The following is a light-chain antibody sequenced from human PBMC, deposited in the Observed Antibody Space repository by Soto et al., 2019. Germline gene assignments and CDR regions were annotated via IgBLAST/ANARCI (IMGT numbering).Light chain of an antibody. CDR1: RGISRS. V-gene: IGKV1-5*01. J-gene: IGKJ1*01. Sequence: DIQLTQSPSTLSASIGDRVTITCRASRGISRSLAWYQQKPGKAPNLLIYDASTLESGIPSRFSGGGSGAAFTLTISSLQPDDFATYFCQQYSDYWTFGPGTRVEVK. CDR2: DAS. CDR3: QQYSDYWT.